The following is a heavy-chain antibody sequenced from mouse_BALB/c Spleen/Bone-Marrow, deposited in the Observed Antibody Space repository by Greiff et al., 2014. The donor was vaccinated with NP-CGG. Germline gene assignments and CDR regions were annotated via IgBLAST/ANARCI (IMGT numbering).Heavy chain of an antibody. J-gene: IGHJ3*01. D-gene: IGHD2-1*01. CDR2: ILPGSGST. CDR1: GYTFSSYW. V-gene: IGHV1-9*01. Sequence: VQLQQSGAELMKPGASVMISCKATGYTFSSYWIEWVKQRPGHGLEWIGEILPGSGSTNYNEKFKGKATFTADTSSNTAYMQLSSLTSEDSAVYYCARNGNYPAWFAYWGQGTLVTVSA. CDR3: ARNGNYPAWFAY.